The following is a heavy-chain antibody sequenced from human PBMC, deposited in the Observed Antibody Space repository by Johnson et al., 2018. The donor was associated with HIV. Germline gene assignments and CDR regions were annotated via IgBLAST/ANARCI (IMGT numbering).Heavy chain of an antibody. CDR2: ISYDGNNK. CDR1: GFTFSSYP. V-gene: IGHV3-30-3*01. D-gene: IGHD6-6*01. Sequence: QVQLVESGGGVVQPGRSLRLSCAASGFTFSSYPMHWVRQPPGKGLEWVAVISYDGNNKYYADSVKGRVTISRDNSKNTLYMQMNSLRAEDTAVYYCAKDLSIAARPAAFDIWGQGTMVTVSS. CDR3: AKDLSIAARPAAFDI. J-gene: IGHJ3*02.